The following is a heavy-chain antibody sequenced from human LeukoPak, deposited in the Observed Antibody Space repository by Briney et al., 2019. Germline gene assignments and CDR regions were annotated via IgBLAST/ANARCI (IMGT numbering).Heavy chain of an antibody. V-gene: IGHV3-23*01. Sequence: GSLRLSRAASGFYFSKYAMSWVRQVPGKGLEWVSSIISSGGVTYYADSVKGRFTISRDNSKNTVYLQMDNLRAEDSAVYYCAKNAGYSYGLYYFDYWGQGTLVTVSS. CDR2: IISSGGVT. CDR1: GFYFSKYA. J-gene: IGHJ4*02. D-gene: IGHD5-18*01. CDR3: AKNAGYSYGLYYFDY.